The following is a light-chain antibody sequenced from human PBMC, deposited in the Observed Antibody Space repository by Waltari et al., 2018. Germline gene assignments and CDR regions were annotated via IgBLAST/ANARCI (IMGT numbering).Light chain of an antibody. J-gene: IGKJ5*01. V-gene: IGKV1-12*01. Sequence: DIQMTQSPSSVSASVGDGVTTTCRASQGISSWLAWYQQKPGKAPNLLIYDGYSLQSGVPSRFSGSGSGTVFTLTISSLQPEDFATYYCQQGNSFPITFGQGTRPEIK. CDR3: QQGNSFPIT. CDR1: QGISSW. CDR2: DGY.